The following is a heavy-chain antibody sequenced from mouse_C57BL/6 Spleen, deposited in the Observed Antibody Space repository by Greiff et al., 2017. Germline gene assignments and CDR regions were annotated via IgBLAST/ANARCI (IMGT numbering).Heavy chain of an antibody. CDR2: IWTGGGT. V-gene: IGHV2-9-1*01. J-gene: IGHJ2*01. CDR1: GFSLTSYA. D-gene: IGHD1-1*01. CDR3: ARNDYGSSSDYFDY. Sequence: VKLVESGPGLVAPSQSLSITCTVSGFSLTSYAISWVRQPPGKGLEWLGVIWTGGGTNYNSALKSRLSISKDNSKSQVFLKMNSLQTDDTARYYCARNDYGSSSDYFDYWGQGTTLTVSS.